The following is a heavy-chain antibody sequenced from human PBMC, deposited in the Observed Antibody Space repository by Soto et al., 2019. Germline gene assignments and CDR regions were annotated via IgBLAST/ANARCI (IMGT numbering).Heavy chain of an antibody. CDR1: GFPFTNYA. V-gene: IGHV3-23*01. D-gene: IGHD6-13*01. Sequence: GGSLRLSCAASGFPFTNYAMTWVRQAPGKGLEWVSTISGGGSIIYYADSLKGRFTISRDNSKNTLYLQINSLRAEDTAVYYCAKTIRGGYSSSWYYFDYWGQGTLVTVS. CDR2: ISGGGSII. CDR3: AKTIRGGYSSSWYYFDY. J-gene: IGHJ4*02.